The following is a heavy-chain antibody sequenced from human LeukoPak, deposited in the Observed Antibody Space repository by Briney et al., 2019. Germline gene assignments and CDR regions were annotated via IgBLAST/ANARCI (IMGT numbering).Heavy chain of an antibody. CDR1: GLTFSGSG. J-gene: IGHJ4*02. CDR3: ARDFNFFTGLKY. V-gene: IGHV3-73*01. Sequence: GGSLRLSCAASGLTFSGSGKHWVRQASGKGLEWLGRIGRQGDSDATRYAASLKGKFTISRVDSRNTAYLQMNKPKTGDTAGDFCARDFNFFTGLKYWGQGTLVTVSS. CDR2: IGRQGDSDAT. D-gene: IGHD3-3*01.